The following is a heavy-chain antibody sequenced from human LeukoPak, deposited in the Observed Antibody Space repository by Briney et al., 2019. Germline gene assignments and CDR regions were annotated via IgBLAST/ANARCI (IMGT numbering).Heavy chain of an antibody. J-gene: IGHJ4*02. CDR3: ARGPPYYYDSSGYYYTLTADY. V-gene: IGHV4-34*01. Sequence: SETLSLTWAVCGGSFSGYYWSWIRQPPGKGLEWIGEINHSGSTNYNPSLKSRVTISVDTSKNQFSLKLSSVTAADTAVYYCARGPPYYYDSSGYYYTLTADYWGQGTLVTVSS. D-gene: IGHD3-22*01. CDR1: GGSFSGYY. CDR2: INHSGST.